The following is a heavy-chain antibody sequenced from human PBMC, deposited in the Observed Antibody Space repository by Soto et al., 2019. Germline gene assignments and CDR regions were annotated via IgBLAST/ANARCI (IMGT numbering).Heavy chain of an antibody. CDR1: GYTFTSYD. Sequence: QVQLVQSGAEVKKPGASVKVSCKASGYTFTSYDINWVRQATGQGLEWMGWMNPNSGNTGYAQKFQGRVTMTRNTSISTAYMELSSLRSEDTAVYYCARGVTYYDFWSGYHARYYFDYCGQGTLVTVSS. D-gene: IGHD3-3*01. V-gene: IGHV1-8*01. CDR2: MNPNSGNT. J-gene: IGHJ4*02. CDR3: ARGVTYYDFWSGYHARYYFDY.